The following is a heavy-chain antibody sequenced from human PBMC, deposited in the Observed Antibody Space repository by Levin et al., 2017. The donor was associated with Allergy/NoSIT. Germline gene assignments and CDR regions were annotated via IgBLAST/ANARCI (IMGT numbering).Heavy chain of an antibody. Sequence: SETLSLTCTVSGGSISSSSYYWGWIRQPPGKGLEWIGSIYYSGSTYYNPSLKSRVTISVDTSKNQFSLKLSSVTAADTAVYYCARALAYCGGDCLNWFDPWGQGTLVTVSS. CDR2: IYYSGST. J-gene: IGHJ5*02. V-gene: IGHV4-39*01. CDR3: ARALAYCGGDCLNWFDP. CDR1: GGSISSSSYY. D-gene: IGHD2-21*02.